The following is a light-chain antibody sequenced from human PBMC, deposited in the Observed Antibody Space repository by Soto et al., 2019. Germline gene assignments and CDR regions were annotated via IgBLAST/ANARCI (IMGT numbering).Light chain of an antibody. CDR2: DDN. J-gene: IGLJ3*02. Sequence: SYVLTQPPSVSVAPGQAARITCVGNNIESKSVHWYRQQPGQAPVLVVFDDNTRPSGIPERYSGSNSGDTATLTISRVEAGDEVDYYCQVWDSSSAHPEVVFGGGTKLTVL. CDR1: NIESKS. V-gene: IGLV3-21*02. CDR3: QVWDSSSAHPEVV.